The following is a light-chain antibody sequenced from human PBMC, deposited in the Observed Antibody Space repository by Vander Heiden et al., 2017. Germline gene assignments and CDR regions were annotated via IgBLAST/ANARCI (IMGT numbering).Light chain of an antibody. Sequence: QSALTQPPSASGSPGQSVTMSCTGTSSDVGGSNSVSWYQQHPGKAPKVMIYEVNKRPSGVPDRFSGSKSGNTASLTVSGLQAEDEADYYCSSYAGGNTVFGGGTKLTVL. CDR2: EVN. V-gene: IGLV2-8*01. CDR1: SSDVGGSNS. CDR3: SSYAGGNTV. J-gene: IGLJ3*02.